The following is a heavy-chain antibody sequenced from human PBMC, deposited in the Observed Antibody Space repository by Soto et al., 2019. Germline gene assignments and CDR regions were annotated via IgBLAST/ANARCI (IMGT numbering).Heavy chain of an antibody. CDR1: GGSISSYY. J-gene: IGHJ6*02. CDR2: IYYSGST. D-gene: IGHD5-12*01. Sequence: SETLSLTCTVSGGSISSYYWSWIRQPPGKGLEWIGYIYYSGSTNYNPSLKSRVTISVDTSKNQFSLKLSSVTAADTAVYYCARRGFLGDGYNTYYYYYGMDVWGQGTTVTVSS. V-gene: IGHV4-59*08. CDR3: ARRGFLGDGYNTYYYYYGMDV.